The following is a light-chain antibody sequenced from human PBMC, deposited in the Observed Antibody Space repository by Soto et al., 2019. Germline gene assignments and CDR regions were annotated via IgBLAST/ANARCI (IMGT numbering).Light chain of an antibody. CDR2: KAS. CDR1: QSISSW. CDR3: QQYNSYPYT. Sequence: DIPMTQSPSTLSASVGDRVTITCRASQSISSWLAWYQQKPGKAPKLLIYKASSLESGVPSRFSGSGSGTEFPLTISSLQPDDVAYYYCQQYNSYPYTFGQGTKLEIK. J-gene: IGKJ2*01. V-gene: IGKV1-5*03.